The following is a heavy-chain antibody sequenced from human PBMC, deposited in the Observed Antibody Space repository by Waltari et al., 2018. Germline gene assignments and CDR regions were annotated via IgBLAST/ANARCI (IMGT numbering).Heavy chain of an antibody. D-gene: IGHD3-22*01. CDR1: EVTFSSSA. J-gene: IGHJ6*02. CDR3: ARDYCDRTNCHGMDV. V-gene: IGHV3-30*04. Sequence: QVQLVESGGGVVQPGRSLRLSCTAAEVTFSSSAMHWVRQAPGKGLEWVAVISYNERNIYYVDSVKGRFSISRDNSKKMLYLQMNSLITEDTAVYYCARDYCDRTNCHGMDVWGQGTTVIVSS. CDR2: ISYNERNI.